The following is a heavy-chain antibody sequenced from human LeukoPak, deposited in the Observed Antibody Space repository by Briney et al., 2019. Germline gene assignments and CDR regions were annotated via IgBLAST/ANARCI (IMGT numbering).Heavy chain of an antibody. CDR3: ARVRSSSHFDY. CDR2: IIPIFGTA. D-gene: IGHD6-13*01. Sequence: ASAKVSCKASGGTFSSYAISWVRQAPGQGLEWMGGIIPIFGTANYAQKFQGRVTITADESTSTAYMELSSLRSEDTAVYHCARVRSSSHFDYWGQRTLVTVSS. V-gene: IGHV1-69*01. CDR1: GGTFSSYA. J-gene: IGHJ4*02.